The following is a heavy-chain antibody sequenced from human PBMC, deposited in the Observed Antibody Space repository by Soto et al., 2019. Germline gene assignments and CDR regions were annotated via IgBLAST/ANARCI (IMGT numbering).Heavy chain of an antibody. Sequence: GGSLRLSCAASGFTFSSYGMHWVRQAPGKGLEWVAVISYDGSNKYYADSVKGRFTISRDNSKNTLYLQMNSLRAEDTAVYYCAKDSAYYYDSSGYYHFDYWGQGTLVTVSS. CDR3: AKDSAYYYDSSGYYHFDY. CDR2: ISYDGSNK. J-gene: IGHJ4*02. CDR1: GFTFSSYG. V-gene: IGHV3-30*18. D-gene: IGHD3-22*01.